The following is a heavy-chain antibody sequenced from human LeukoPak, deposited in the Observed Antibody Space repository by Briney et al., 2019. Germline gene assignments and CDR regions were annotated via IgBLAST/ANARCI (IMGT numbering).Heavy chain of an antibody. Sequence: PSETLSLTCAVYGGSFSGYYWSWIRQPPGKGLEWIGEINHSGSTNYNPSLKSRVTISVDTSKNQFSLKLSSVTAADTAVYYCARGRRGWFGEYGVDYWGQGTLVTVSS. D-gene: IGHD3-10*01. J-gene: IGHJ4*02. CDR1: GGSFSGYY. V-gene: IGHV4-34*01. CDR3: ARGRRGWFGEYGVDY. CDR2: INHSGST.